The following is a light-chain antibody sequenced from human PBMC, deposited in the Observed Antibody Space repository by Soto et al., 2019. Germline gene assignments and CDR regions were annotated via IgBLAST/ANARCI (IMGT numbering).Light chain of an antibody. Sequence: DIQMTQSPSSLSAFLGDRVTITCRASQSISRCLSWYQQKPGKAPKMLIRVASTLQSGVPSRLSGRGSRKDYNLTISSLQPEDFATYCYQLRSSTPKTFRGGIRVEIK. CDR3: QLRSSTPKT. V-gene: IGKV1-39*01. CDR2: VAS. J-gene: IGKJ4*01. CDR1: QSISRC.